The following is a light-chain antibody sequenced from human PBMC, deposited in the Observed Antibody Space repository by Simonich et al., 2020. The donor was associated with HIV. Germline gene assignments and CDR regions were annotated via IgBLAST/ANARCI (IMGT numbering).Light chain of an antibody. CDR3: CSYAGSRIYV. Sequence: QSALTQPASVAGSPGQPITISCTGTSGDVGGYSLVSWVQQHPGKAPKTLIYEDITRPTGVSKLFSGSKSGNTASLTISGLQAEDEADYYCCSYAGSRIYVFGTGTKVTVL. V-gene: IGLV2-23*01. CDR2: EDI. CDR1: SGDVGGYSL. J-gene: IGLJ1*01.